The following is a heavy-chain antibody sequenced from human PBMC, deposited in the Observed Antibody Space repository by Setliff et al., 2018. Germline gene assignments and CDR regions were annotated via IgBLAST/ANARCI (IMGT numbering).Heavy chain of an antibody. J-gene: IGHJ5*02. D-gene: IGHD2-2*01. CDR1: GDSINTPTYH. V-gene: IGHV4-39*01. Sequence: PSETLSLTCTVSGDSINTPTYHWGWVRQPPGKGLEWICLIYYTGITYYNPSLKSRVTISEDMSENQISLKLNPVTAADTAVYYCVRTFNGSPADRWGQGTLVTVSS. CDR3: VRTFNGSPADR. CDR2: IYYTGIT.